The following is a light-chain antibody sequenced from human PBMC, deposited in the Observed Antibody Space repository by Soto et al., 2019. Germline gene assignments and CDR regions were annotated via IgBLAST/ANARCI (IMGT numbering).Light chain of an antibody. Sequence: EIVMTQSPATLSVSLGERATLSCRASQSVSSNLAWYQLKPGQAPRPLIYGASTRATGIPARFSGSGSGTEFTLTISSLQSEDFAVYSCQQYNNWPITFGQGTRLEIK. CDR1: QSVSSN. CDR3: QQYNNWPIT. V-gene: IGKV3-15*01. J-gene: IGKJ5*01. CDR2: GAS.